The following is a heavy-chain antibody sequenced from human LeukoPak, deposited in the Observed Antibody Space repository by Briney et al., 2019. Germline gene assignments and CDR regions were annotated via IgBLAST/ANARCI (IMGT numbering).Heavy chain of an antibody. CDR2: INSDGSST. V-gene: IGHV3-74*01. J-gene: IGHJ3*02. Sequence: GGSLRLSCAASGFTFGMHWMHWVRQAPGKGLVWVSHINSDGSSTTYADSVKGRFTISRDNAKNTVYLQMNSLRAEDTAVYYCADPFADASDTWGQGTMVTVSS. CDR3: ADPFADASDT. CDR1: GFTFGMHW. D-gene: IGHD3-3*02.